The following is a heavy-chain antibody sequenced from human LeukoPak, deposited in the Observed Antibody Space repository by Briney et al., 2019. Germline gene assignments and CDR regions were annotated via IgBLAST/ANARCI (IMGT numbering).Heavy chain of an antibody. CDR1: GFTFSSYE. V-gene: IGHV3-48*03. CDR3: ARDRSSWSEGFDY. CDR2: ISSIISTI. D-gene: IGHD6-13*01. Sequence: GGSLRLSCAASGFTFSSYEMNWVRQAPGKGLEWVSYISSIISTIYYADSVKGRFTISRDNAKNSLYLQMNSLRAEDTAVYYCARDRSSWSEGFDYWGQGTLVTVSS. J-gene: IGHJ4*02.